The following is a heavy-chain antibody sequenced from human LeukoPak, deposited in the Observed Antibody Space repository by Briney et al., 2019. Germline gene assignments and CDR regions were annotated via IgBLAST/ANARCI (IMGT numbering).Heavy chain of an antibody. CDR3: ARQIGRSEFDY. CDR1: GFTFSSYG. J-gene: IGHJ4*02. V-gene: IGHV3-23*01. D-gene: IGHD1-26*01. CDR2: ISGSGGST. Sequence: GGSLRLSCAASGFTFSSYGMSWVRQAPGKGLEWVSAISGSGGSTYYADSVKGRFTISRDNSKNTLYLQMNSLRSDDTAVYYCARQIGRSEFDYWGQGTLVTVSS.